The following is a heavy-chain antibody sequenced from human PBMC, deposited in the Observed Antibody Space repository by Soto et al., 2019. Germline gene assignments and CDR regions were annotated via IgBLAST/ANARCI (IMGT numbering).Heavy chain of an antibody. J-gene: IGHJ1*01. CDR2: IIPILGIA. CDR3: ARDNTVTTWYFQH. CDR1: GGTFSSYT. Sequence: SVKVACKASGGTFSSYTISWVRQAPGQGLEWMGRIIPILGIANYAQKFQGRVTITADKSTSTAYMELSSLRSEDTAVYYCARDNTVTTWYFQHWGQGTLVTVSS. V-gene: IGHV1-69*04. D-gene: IGHD4-17*01.